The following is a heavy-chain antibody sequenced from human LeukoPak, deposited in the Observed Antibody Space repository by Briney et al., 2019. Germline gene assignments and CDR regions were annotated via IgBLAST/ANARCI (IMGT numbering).Heavy chain of an antibody. CDR3: ARASGWYYYYYMDV. D-gene: IGHD6-19*01. J-gene: IGHJ6*03. V-gene: IGHV3-23*01. Sequence: GGSLRLSCAASGFTFSSYAMSWVRQAPGKGLEWVSAISGSGGSTYYADSVKGRFTISRDNSKNTLYLQMNSLRAEDTAVYYCARASGWYYYYYMDVWSKGTTVTVSS. CDR2: ISGSGGST. CDR1: GFTFSSYA.